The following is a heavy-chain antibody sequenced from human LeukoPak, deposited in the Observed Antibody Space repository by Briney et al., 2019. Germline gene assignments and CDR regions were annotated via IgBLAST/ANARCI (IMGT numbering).Heavy chain of an antibody. V-gene: IGHV4-59*01. CDR2: IYYSGST. J-gene: IGHJ5*02. CDR1: GGSISSYY. Sequence: PSETLSLTSTVSGGSISSYYWSWIRQPPGKGLEWIGYIYYSGSTNYNPSLKSRVTISVDTSKNQFSLKLSSVTAADTAVYYCARWSKGYYDSSGYYYEAWFDPWGQGTLVTVSS. CDR3: ARWSKGYYDSSGYYYEAWFDP. D-gene: IGHD3-22*01.